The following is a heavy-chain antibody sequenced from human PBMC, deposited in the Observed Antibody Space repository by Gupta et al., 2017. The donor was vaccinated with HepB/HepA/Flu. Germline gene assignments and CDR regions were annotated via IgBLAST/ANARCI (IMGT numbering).Heavy chain of an antibody. CDR3: ARGGHDNGGNSGDLFDY. CDR2: INPSGDSA. CDR1: GYTLNDYY. Sequence: QVQLVQSGAEVKKPGASISVSCKASGYTLNDYYLHWLRQAPGQGPEWMGVINPSGDSARYSRDFQGRVTMTTDTSTSTVYVDLSRLTSDDTAIYYFARGGHDNGGNSGDLFDYWGQGTLVTVSS. V-gene: IGHV1-46*02. D-gene: IGHD4-23*01. J-gene: IGHJ4*02.